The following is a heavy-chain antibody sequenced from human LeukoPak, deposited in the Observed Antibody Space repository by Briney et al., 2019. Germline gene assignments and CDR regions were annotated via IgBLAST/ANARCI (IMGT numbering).Heavy chain of an antibody. J-gene: IGHJ4*02. Sequence: SETLSLTCAVYGGSFSGYYWSWIRQPPGKGLEWIGEINHSGSTNYNPSLKSRVTISVDTSKNQFSLKLSSVTAADTAVYYCARAINHFDYWGQGTLVTVSS. CDR3: ARAINHFDY. CDR1: GGSFSGYY. D-gene: IGHD5-12*01. V-gene: IGHV4-34*01. CDR2: INHSGST.